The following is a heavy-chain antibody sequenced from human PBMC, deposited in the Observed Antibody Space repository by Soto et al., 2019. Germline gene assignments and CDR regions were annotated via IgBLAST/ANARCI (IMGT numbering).Heavy chain of an antibody. CDR2: IDPGDSST. D-gene: IGHD1-26*01. J-gene: IGHJ6*02. CDR3: ARLEKWYYNYYGLDL. CDR1: GYSFTTYW. V-gene: IGHV5-10-1*01. Sequence: GESLKISCQGSGYSFTTYWISWVRQMPGKGLEWMGKIDPGDSSTNYSPSFRGHITISVDRSINTAHLQFSSLKAADTAVYYCARLEKWYYNYYGLDLWGQGTMVTVSS.